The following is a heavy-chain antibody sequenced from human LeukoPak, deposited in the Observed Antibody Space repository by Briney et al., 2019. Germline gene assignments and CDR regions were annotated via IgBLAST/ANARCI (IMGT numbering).Heavy chain of an antibody. V-gene: IGHV5-51*01. CDR3: ARPYGSGSYYNGPGY. CDR1: GYSFTSYW. J-gene: IGHJ4*02. Sequence: GESLKISCKGSGYSFTSYWIGWVRQMPGKGLEWMGIIYPGDSDTRYSPSFQGQVTISADKSISTAYLQWSSLKASDTAMYYCARPYGSGSYYNGPGYWGQGTLVTVSS. CDR2: IYPGDSDT. D-gene: IGHD3-10*01.